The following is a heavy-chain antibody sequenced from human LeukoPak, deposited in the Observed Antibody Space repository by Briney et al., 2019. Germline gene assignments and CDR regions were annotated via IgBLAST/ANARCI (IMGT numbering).Heavy chain of an antibody. CDR2: ISGTT. CDR3: AKILSAMYFDL. J-gene: IGHJ2*01. CDR1: GFTFSSYA. Sequence: PGASLRLSCAASGFTFSSYAMNWVRQAPGKGLEWVSTISGTTYYADSVKGRFSISRDDSQNMLFLQMDNLRADDTAVYYCAKILSAMYFDLWGRGTLVTVSS. V-gene: IGHV3-23*01.